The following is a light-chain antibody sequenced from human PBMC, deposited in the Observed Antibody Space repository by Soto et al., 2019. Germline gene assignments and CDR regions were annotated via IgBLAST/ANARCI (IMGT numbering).Light chain of an antibody. CDR1: SSDVGGLNY. V-gene: IGLV2-14*03. J-gene: IGLJ2*01. Sequence: QSALTQPASVSGSPGQSITISCTGTSSDVGGLNYVSWYQHHPGKVPKLIIFDLSRRPSGVSNRFSGSKSGNTASLTISGLQTEDEARYYCSSYTSSRTVIFGGGTKLTVL. CDR2: DLS. CDR3: SSYTSSRTVI.